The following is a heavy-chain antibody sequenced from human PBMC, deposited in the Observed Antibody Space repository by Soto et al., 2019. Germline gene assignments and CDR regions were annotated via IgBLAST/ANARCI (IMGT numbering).Heavy chain of an antibody. J-gene: IGHJ3*01. Sequence: DVQLVESGGGLIQPGESLRLSCAAFGLTISGKKYVAWVRQAPGKGLEWVSALYDVDGSFYADSVTGRFTTSSDSSKTTVYLQMNDLRPDDTAVYYCSTWHERAHAFDVWGQGTTVTISS. CDR1: GLTISGKKY. CDR2: LYDVDGS. D-gene: IGHD1-1*01. V-gene: IGHV3-53*01. CDR3: STWHERAHAFDV.